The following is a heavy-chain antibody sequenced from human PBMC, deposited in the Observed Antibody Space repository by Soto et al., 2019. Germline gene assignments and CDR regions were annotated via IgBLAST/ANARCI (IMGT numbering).Heavy chain of an antibody. CDR1: GYTFTSYG. V-gene: IGHV1-18*04. J-gene: IGHJ4*02. CDR3: ARDVSPDDGGKAVGWY. D-gene: IGHD2-15*01. Sequence: ASVKVSCTASGYTFTSYGISWVRQAPGQGLEWMGWISAYNGNTNYAQKLQGRVTMTTDTSTSTAYMELRSLRSDDTAVYYCARDVSPDDGGKAVGWYWGQGTLVSVSS. CDR2: ISAYNGNT.